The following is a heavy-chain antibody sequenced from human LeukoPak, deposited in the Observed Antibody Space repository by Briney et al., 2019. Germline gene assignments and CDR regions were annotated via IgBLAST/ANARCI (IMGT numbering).Heavy chain of an antibody. V-gene: IGHV3-23*01. CDR2: ISGSGGST. D-gene: IGHD3-10*01. J-gene: IGHJ6*02. CDR3: AKEGPLLWFGELLGPYGMDV. Sequence: PGGSLRLSCAASGFTFSSYSMNWVRQAPGKGLEWVSAISGSGGSTYYADSVKGRFTISRDNSKNTLYLQMNSLRAEDTAVYYCAKEGPLLWFGELLGPYGMDVWGQGATVTVSS. CDR1: GFTFSSYS.